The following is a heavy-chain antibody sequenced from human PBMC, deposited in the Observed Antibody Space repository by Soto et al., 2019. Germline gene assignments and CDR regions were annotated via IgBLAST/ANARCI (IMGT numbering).Heavy chain of an antibody. CDR1: GGSVSSGSYY. CDR3: ARVRDSSGYYYYYYYYMDV. V-gene: IGHV4-61*01. CDR2: IYYSGST. D-gene: IGHD3-22*01. Sequence: SETLSLTCTVSGGSVSSGSYYWSWIRQPPGKGLEWIGYIYYSGSTNYNPSLKSRVTISVDTSKNQFSLKLSSVTAADTAVYYCARVRDSSGYYYYYYYYMDVWGKGTTVTVSS. J-gene: IGHJ6*03.